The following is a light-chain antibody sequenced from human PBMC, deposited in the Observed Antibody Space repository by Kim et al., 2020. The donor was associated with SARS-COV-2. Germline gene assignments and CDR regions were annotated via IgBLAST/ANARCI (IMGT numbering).Light chain of an antibody. V-gene: IGKV3-11*01. CDR2: DAS. J-gene: IGKJ4*01. CDR3: QQRTTWLT. Sequence: SLSPGESATRSCRASQSVGTYLAWYQQKPGQAPRLLIYDASNRPTGIPARFSGSGSVTDFTLTISSLEPEDFAVYYCQQRTTWLTFGGGTKVDIK. CDR1: QSVGTY.